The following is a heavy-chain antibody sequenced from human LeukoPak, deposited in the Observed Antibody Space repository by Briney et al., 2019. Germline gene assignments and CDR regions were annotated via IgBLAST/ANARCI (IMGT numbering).Heavy chain of an antibody. D-gene: IGHD2-21*02. CDR2: IYYSGST. CDR3: ARSFPVTAIGWGYNWFDP. V-gene: IGHV4-39*07. Sequence: PSETLSLTCTVSGGSISSSSYYWGWIRQPPGKGLEWIGSIYYSGSTYYNPSLKSRVTISVDTSKNQFSLKLSSVTAADTAVYYCARSFPVTAIGWGYNWFDPWGQGPRSPSPQ. CDR1: GGSISSSSYY. J-gene: IGHJ5*02.